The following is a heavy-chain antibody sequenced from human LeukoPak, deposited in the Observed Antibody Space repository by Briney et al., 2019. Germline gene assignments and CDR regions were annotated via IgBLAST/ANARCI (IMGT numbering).Heavy chain of an antibody. CDR3: ARQAAISTSVWFDP. Sequence: GESLKISCKGSGYSFTSYWIGWVRQMPGKGLEWMRIIYPGDSDTRYSPSFQGQVTISADKSISTAYLQWSSLKASDTALYYCARQAAISTSVWFDPWGQGTLVTVSS. CDR2: IYPGDSDT. D-gene: IGHD2-2*01. CDR1: GYSFTSYW. V-gene: IGHV5-51*01. J-gene: IGHJ5*02.